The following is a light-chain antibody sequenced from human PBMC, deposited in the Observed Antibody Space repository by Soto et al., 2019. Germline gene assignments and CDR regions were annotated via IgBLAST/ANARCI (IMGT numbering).Light chain of an antibody. CDR3: QQNYNSLIT. V-gene: IGKV1-39*01. Sequence: DIQMTQSPSSLSASVGDRVTITCRASQSISRYLNWYQQKPGKAPKLLIYAASSLQSGVPSRFSGSGSGTDFTLTISRLQPEDYTTDDCQQNYNSLITFGQGTRLEIK. CDR2: AAS. J-gene: IGKJ5*01. CDR1: QSISRY.